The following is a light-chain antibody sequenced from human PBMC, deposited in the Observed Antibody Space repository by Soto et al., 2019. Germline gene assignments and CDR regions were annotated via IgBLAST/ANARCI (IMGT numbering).Light chain of an antibody. Sequence: EIVLTQSPATLSLSPGERATLSCRTSQSVSTYLAWYQQKPGQAPKLLIYDASNRSTGIPARFSGSGSGTDFTLTISRLEPEDFAVYYCQHRRNWPLTFGGGTTVEIK. CDR2: DAS. CDR1: QSVSTY. J-gene: IGKJ4*01. V-gene: IGKV3-11*01. CDR3: QHRRNWPLT.